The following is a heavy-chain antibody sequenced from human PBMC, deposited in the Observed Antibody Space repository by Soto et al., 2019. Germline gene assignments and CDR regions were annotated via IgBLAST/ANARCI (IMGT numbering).Heavy chain of an antibody. J-gene: IGHJ6*02. D-gene: IGHD3-10*01. CDR3: ARAAHGSGSYYNGYYYYYGMDV. CDR2: IYHSGST. V-gene: IGHV4-38-2*01. CDR1: GYSISSGYY. Sequence: PSETLSLTCAVSGYSISSGYYWGWIRQPPGKGLEWIGSIYHSGSTYYNPSLKSRVTISVDTSKNQFSLKLSSVTAADTAVYYCARAAHGSGSYYNGYYYYYGMDVWGQGTTVTVSS.